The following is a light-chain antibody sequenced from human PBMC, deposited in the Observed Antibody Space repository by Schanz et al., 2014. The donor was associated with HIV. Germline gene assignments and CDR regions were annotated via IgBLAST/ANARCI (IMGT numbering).Light chain of an antibody. Sequence: DIQLTQSPSTLSASVGDEVTITCRASHYISSWLAWYQQKPGRAPNLLIYQASTLETGVPSRFSGSGSGTEFTLTISSLQPDDFATYFCLHYNDFTSTFGQGSKLEMK. CDR1: HYISSW. CDR2: QAS. CDR3: LHYNDFTST. J-gene: IGKJ2*01. V-gene: IGKV1-5*03.